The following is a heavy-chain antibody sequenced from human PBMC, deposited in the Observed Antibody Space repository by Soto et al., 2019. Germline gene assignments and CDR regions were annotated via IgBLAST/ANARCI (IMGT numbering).Heavy chain of an antibody. Sequence: SVKVSCKASGGTFSSYAISWVRQAPGQGLEWMGGIIPIFGTANYAQKFQGRVTITADESTSTAYMELSSLRSDDTAVYYCARGRRGYDFWSGYFYWFDPWGQGTLVTVSS. D-gene: IGHD3-3*01. J-gene: IGHJ5*02. V-gene: IGHV1-69*13. CDR2: IIPIFGTA. CDR3: ARGRRGYDFWSGYFYWFDP. CDR1: GGTFSSYA.